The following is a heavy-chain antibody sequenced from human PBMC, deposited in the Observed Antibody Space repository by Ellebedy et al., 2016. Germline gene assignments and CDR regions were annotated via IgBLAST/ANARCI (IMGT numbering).Heavy chain of an antibody. CDR1: GFTFSSYA. J-gene: IGHJ6*03. Sequence: GGSLRLSXAASGFTFSSYAMSWVRQAPGKGLEWVANIKQDGGETYYVDSVQGRFTIPRDNAKKSLFLQMNSLRAEDTAVYYCARRGAIGVDIWYYYMDVWGKGTTVTVSS. CDR3: ARRGAIGVDIWYYYMDV. CDR2: IKQDGGET. V-gene: IGHV3-7*01. D-gene: IGHD2-2*01.